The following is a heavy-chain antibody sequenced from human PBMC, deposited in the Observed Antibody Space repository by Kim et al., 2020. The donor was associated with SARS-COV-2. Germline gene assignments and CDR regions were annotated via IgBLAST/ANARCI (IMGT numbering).Heavy chain of an antibody. CDR2: ISSSSSYI. V-gene: IGHV3-21*01. J-gene: IGHJ4*02. CDR3: AREWGYSYGCSDY. Sequence: GGSLRLSCAASGFTFSSYSMNWVRQAPGKGLEWVSSISSSSSYIYYADSVKGRFTISRDNAKNSLYLQMNSLRAEDTAVYYCAREWGYSYGCSDYWGQGTLVTVSS. D-gene: IGHD5-18*01. CDR1: GFTFSSYS.